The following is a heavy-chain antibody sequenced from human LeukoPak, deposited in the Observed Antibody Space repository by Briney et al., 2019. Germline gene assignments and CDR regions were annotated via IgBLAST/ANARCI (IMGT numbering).Heavy chain of an antibody. CDR3: ARHPSIYCNSTSCSRGNWFDP. CDR2: IYYSGST. Sequence: SETLSLTCTVSGGSISSSSYYWGWIRQPPGKGLEWIGNIYYSGSTYYNPSLKSRVTISFDTPKNQFSLKLSSVTAADTAVYYCARHPSIYCNSTSCSRGNWFDPWGQGTLVTVSS. D-gene: IGHD2-2*01. CDR1: GGSISSSSYY. J-gene: IGHJ5*02. V-gene: IGHV4-39*01.